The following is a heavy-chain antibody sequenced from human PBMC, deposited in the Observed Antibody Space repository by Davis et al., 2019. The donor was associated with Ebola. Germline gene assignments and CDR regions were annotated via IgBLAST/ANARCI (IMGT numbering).Heavy chain of an antibody. Sequence: GESLKISCAASGFTFSSYGMHWVRQAPGKGLEWVAVIWYDGSNKYYADSVKGRFTISRDNSKNTLYLQMNSLRAEDTAVYYCARDADSSSWRTAGFDYWGQGTLVTVSS. J-gene: IGHJ4*02. CDR1: GFTFSSYG. CDR2: IWYDGSNK. CDR3: ARDADSSSWRTAGFDY. V-gene: IGHV3-33*08. D-gene: IGHD6-13*01.